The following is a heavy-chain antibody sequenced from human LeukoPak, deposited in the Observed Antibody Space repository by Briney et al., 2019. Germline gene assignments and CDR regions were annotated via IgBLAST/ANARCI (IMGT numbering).Heavy chain of an antibody. CDR1: GYTFTGYY. CDR3: ARVAGYDFWSGYHY. D-gene: IGHD3-3*01. J-gene: IGHJ4*02. Sequence: GASVKVSCKASGYTFTGYYMHWVRQAPGQGLEWMGRINPNSGGTNYAQKFQGRVTMTRDTSISTAYMELSRLRSDDTAVYYCARVAGYDFWSGYHYWGQGTLVTVSS. CDR2: INPNSGGT. V-gene: IGHV1-2*06.